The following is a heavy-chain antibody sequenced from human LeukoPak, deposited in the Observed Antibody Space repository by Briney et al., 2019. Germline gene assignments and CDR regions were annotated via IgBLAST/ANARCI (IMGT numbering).Heavy chain of an antibody. J-gene: IGHJ3*02. CDR1: GYTFTGYY. CDR2: INPNSGGT. V-gene: IGHV1-2*02. Sequence: GASVKVSCKASGYTFTGYYMHWVRQAPGQGLEWMGWINPNSGGTNYAQKFQGRVTMTRDTSISTAYMELSRLRSDDTAVYYCSSSSSSWYYDSSGYYADAFDIWGQGTMVTVSS. D-gene: IGHD3-22*01. CDR3: SSSSSSWYYDSSGYYADAFDI.